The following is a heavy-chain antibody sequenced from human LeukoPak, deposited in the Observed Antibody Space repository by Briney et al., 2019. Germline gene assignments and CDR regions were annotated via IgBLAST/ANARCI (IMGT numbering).Heavy chain of an antibody. Sequence: SVKVSRKASGGTFSSYAISWVRQAPGQGLEWMGGIIPIFGTANYAQKFQGRVTITADESTSTAYMELSSLRSEDTAVYYCAREGRIAVAGTGSDWFDPWGQGTLVTVSS. J-gene: IGHJ5*02. CDR2: IIPIFGTA. CDR3: AREGRIAVAGTGSDWFDP. D-gene: IGHD6-19*01. CDR1: GGTFSSYA. V-gene: IGHV1-69*13.